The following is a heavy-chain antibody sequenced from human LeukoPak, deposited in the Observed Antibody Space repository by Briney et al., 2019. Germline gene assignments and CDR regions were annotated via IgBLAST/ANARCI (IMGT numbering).Heavy chain of an antibody. D-gene: IGHD6-13*01. J-gene: IGHJ4*02. CDR2: IYSSGST. CDR1: GVSISGVSYY. V-gene: IGHV4-61*02. Sequence: SQTLSLTCTGSGVSISGVSYYWSCIGQPAGKILEWIVRIYSSGSTNYNPSLKSRVTMSVDTSKNQFSLTLSSVTAADTAVYYCARDRSRTFDYWGQGTLVTVSS. CDR3: ARDRSRTFDY.